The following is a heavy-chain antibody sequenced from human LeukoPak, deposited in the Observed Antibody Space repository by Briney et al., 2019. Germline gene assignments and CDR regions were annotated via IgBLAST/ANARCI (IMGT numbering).Heavy chain of an antibody. CDR1: GFTFSDYY. CDR3: ARARTAVTTTALNYFDY. Sequence: GGSLRLSCAASGFTFSDYYMSWIRQAPGKGLEWVSYITSGGGTIYYADSVKGRFTISRDNAKNSLYLQMNSLRAEDTAVYYCARARTAVTTTALNYFDYWGQGTLVTVSS. V-gene: IGHV3-11*04. D-gene: IGHD4-11*01. CDR2: ITSGGGTI. J-gene: IGHJ4*02.